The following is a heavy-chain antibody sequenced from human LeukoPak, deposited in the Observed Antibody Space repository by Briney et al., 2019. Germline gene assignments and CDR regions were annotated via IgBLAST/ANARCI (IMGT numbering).Heavy chain of an antibody. D-gene: IGHD3-22*01. J-gene: IGHJ4*02. CDR3: ARGYYYDSRGYSFDY. CDR1: GYSISSGYY. CDR2: IYHSGST. V-gene: IGHV4-38-2*02. Sequence: SETLSLTCTVSGYSISSGYYWGWIRQSPGKGLEWIGSIYHSGSTYYKPSLKSRVTISVDTSKNQFSLRLSSVTAVDTAVYYCARGYYYDSRGYSFDYWGQGTLVTVSS.